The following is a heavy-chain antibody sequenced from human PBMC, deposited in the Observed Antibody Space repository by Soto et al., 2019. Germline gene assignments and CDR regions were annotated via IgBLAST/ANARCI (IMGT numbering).Heavy chain of an antibody. CDR3: ARDGPGRPYGMDV. J-gene: IGHJ6*02. CDR1: GYTFNTYL. Sequence: QVQLVQSGAEVKKPGASVTVSCKASGYTFNTYLIAWVRQAPGQGLEWMGWISISTGDTDYAQNLQGRVTLTTDPSSSTAYMKLKSLRPDDTALYYCARDGPGRPYGMDVWGQGTPVIVSS. CDR2: ISISTGDT. V-gene: IGHV1-18*01. D-gene: IGHD6-6*01.